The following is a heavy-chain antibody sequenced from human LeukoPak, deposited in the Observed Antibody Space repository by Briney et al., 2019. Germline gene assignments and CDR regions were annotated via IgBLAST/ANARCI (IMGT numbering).Heavy chain of an antibody. D-gene: IGHD2-8*02. CDR2: TSHGGIT. CDR3: ARSAGWWSLDY. CDR1: GDSISSRNW. J-gene: IGHJ4*02. V-gene: IGHV4-4*02. Sequence: SETLSLTCAVSGDSISSRNWWTWVRPSPGKGLGWVGETSHGGITKYNPSLKNRVTISKDNSRNEFSLKLNSVTAADTAVYFCARSAGWWSLDYWGQGALVTISA.